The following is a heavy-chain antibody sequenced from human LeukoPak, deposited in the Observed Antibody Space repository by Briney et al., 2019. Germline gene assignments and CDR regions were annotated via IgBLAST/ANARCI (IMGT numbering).Heavy chain of an antibody. CDR1: GGSISSYD. CDR2: IYTSGST. D-gene: IGHD2/OR15-2a*01. V-gene: IGHV4-4*07. CDR3: ARASSNYYYYYMDV. J-gene: IGHJ6*03. Sequence: SETLSLTCTVSGGSISSYDWSWIRQPAGKGLECIGRIYTSGSTKYNPSLKSRVTISVDKSKNQFSLKLSSVTAADTAVYYCARASSNYYYYYMDVWGKGTTVTVSS.